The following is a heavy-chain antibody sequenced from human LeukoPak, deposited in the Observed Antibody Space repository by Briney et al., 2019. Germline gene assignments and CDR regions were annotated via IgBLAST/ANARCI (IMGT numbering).Heavy chain of an antibody. D-gene: IGHD3-3*01. V-gene: IGHV1-8*01. CDR1: GYTFTSYD. J-gene: IGHJ4*02. CDR3: ATKYDFWSGQTDY. Sequence: ASVKVSCKASGYTFTSYDINWVRQATGQGLEWVGWVNPNSGNTGYAQKFQGRVTMTRDTSISTAYMELSRLRSDDTAVYYFATKYDFWSGQTDYWGQGTLVTVSS. CDR2: VNPNSGNT.